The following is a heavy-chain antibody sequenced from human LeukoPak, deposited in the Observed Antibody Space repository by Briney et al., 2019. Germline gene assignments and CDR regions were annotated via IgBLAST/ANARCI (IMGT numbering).Heavy chain of an antibody. D-gene: IGHD5-24*01. J-gene: IGHJ4*02. CDR1: GGSISNFY. Sequence: PSETLSLTCTVSGGSISNFYWNWIRQPPGKGLELIGYIYYSGSTNYNPSLKSRLTISADTSKNQFSLKLSSVTAADTAVYYCARGGMATIAIDYWGQGTLVTVSS. CDR3: ARGGMATIAIDY. CDR2: IYYSGST. V-gene: IGHV4-59*08.